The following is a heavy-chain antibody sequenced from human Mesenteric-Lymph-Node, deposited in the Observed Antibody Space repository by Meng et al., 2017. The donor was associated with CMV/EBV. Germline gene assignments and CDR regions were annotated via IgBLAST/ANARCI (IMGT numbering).Heavy chain of an antibody. V-gene: IGHV4-31*03. CDR2: IHYSGST. D-gene: IGHD6-13*01. CDR1: GGSITRGAYY. Sequence: TVSGGSITRGAYYSSSIRPHPGEGLEWIGYIHYSGSTYYNPSLASRVTISVDSSNNQFSLILSSVTAADTAVYYCASSSWSLYYFDNWGQGTLVTVSS. CDR3: ASSSWSLYYFDN. J-gene: IGHJ4*01.